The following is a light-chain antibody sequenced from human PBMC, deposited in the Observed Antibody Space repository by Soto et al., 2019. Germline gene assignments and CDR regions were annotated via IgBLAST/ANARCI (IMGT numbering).Light chain of an antibody. CDR1: QSFSSSY. Sequence: EIVLTQSPGTLSLSPGERATLSCRASQSFSSSYLAWYQQKPGQAPRLLIYGASSRATGIPDRFSGSGSGTDFTLTISRLEPEDFVVYYCQQFGGAPFTFGPGTKVDIK. J-gene: IGKJ3*01. CDR3: QQFGGAPFT. CDR2: GAS. V-gene: IGKV3-20*01.